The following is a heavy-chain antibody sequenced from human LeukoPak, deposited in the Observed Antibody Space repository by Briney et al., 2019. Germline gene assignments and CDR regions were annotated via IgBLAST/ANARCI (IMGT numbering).Heavy chain of an antibody. CDR2: IYHSGST. J-gene: IGHJ4*02. V-gene: IGHV4-59*12. CDR1: GGSISSYY. Sequence: SETLSLTCTVSGGSISSYYWSWIRQPPGKGLEWIGEIYHSGSTNYNPSLKSRVTISVDKSKNQFSLKLSSVTAADTAVYYCANRGYSYGSIDYWGQGTLVTVSS. D-gene: IGHD5-18*01. CDR3: ANRGYSYGSIDY.